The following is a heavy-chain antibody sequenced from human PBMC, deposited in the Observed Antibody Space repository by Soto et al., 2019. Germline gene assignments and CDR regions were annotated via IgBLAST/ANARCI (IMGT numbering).Heavy chain of an antibody. CDR3: ARTAAAGKYYYGVDV. J-gene: IGHJ6*02. CDR1: GYSFTSYW. D-gene: IGHD6-13*01. CDR2: IYPGDSDT. Sequence: PGESLKISCKGSGYSFTSYWIGWVRQMPGKGLEWMGIIYPGDSDTRYSPSFQGQVTISADKSISTAYLQWSSLKASDTAMYYCARTAAAGKYYYGVDVWGQGTTVPVSS. V-gene: IGHV5-51*01.